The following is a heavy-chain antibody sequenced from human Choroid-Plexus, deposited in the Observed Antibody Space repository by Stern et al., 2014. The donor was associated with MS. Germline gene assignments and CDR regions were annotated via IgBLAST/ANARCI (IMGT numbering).Heavy chain of an antibody. J-gene: IGHJ5*02. Sequence: VHLVESGGGVVKPGRPLRLSCAASGFTFGSWAMHWVRQAPGKGLEWVAGVSYDGSNKYYADSVKGRFTVSRDNSQNTLYMQMSSLRAEDTAVYYCAKDRQYLTYFFDHWGQGSLFTVSS. CDR3: AKDRQYLTYFFDH. CDR2: VSYDGSNK. D-gene: IGHD2-8*01. CDR1: GFTFGSWA. V-gene: IGHV3-30*18.